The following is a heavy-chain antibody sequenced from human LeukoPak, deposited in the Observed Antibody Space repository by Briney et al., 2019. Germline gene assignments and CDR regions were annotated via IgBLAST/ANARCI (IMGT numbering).Heavy chain of an antibody. D-gene: IGHD1-26*01. CDR3: AREWDSGSYYLGYFDY. J-gene: IGHJ4*02. CDR2: IRNKANSYTT. Sequence: PGGSLRLSCAASGFTFSDHYMDWVRQAPGKGLEWVGRIRNKANSYTTEYAASVKGRFTISRDDSKNSLYLRMNSLKCEDTAVYYCAREWDSGSYYLGYFDYWGQGTLVTVSS. V-gene: IGHV3-72*01. CDR1: GFTFSDHY.